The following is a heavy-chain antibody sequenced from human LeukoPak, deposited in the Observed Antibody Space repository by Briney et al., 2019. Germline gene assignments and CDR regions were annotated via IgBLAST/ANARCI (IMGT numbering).Heavy chain of an antibody. CDR2: IYHSGST. J-gene: IGHJ3*02. D-gene: IGHD3-22*01. Sequence: PSQTLSLTCAVSGGSISSGGYSWSWIRQPPGKGLEWIGYIYHSGSTYYNPSLKSRVTISVDRSKNQFSLKLSSVTAADTAVYYCARVRIYYDSSGYYADAFDTWGQGTMVTVSS. CDR3: ARVRIYYDSSGYYADAFDT. V-gene: IGHV4-30-2*01. CDR1: GGSISSGGYS.